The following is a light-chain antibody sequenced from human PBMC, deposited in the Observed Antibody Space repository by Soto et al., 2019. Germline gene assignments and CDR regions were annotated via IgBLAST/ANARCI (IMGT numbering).Light chain of an antibody. Sequence: EIVMTQSPATLSVSPGERATLSCRASQSISTELAWYQQKPGQPPRLLIYSASTRATGVPARFTGSGSGSEFTLTSSGLQSEDFAVYYCEQGRNWPLTFGQGTRLEIK. CDR2: SAS. CDR1: QSISTE. J-gene: IGKJ2*01. CDR3: EQGRNWPLT. V-gene: IGKV3-15*01.